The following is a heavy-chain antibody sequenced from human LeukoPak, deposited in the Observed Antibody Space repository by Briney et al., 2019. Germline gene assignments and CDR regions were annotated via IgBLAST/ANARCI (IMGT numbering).Heavy chain of an antibody. V-gene: IGHV4-39*07. Sequence: SETLSLTCTVSGGSISSRSYYWGWIRQPPGKGLEWIGSIYHSGSTYYNPSLKSRVTISVDTSKNQFSLKLSSVTAADTAVYYCARGWTVTMLFYDYWGQGTLVTVSS. CDR2: IYHSGST. CDR3: ARGWTVTMLFYDY. J-gene: IGHJ4*02. D-gene: IGHD4-17*01. CDR1: GGSISSRSYY.